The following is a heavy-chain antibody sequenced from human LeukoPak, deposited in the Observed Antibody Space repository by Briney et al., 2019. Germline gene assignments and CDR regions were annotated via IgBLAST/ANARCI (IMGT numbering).Heavy chain of an antibody. CDR2: IYYSGST. V-gene: IGHV4-59*08. CDR1: GDSIGTSY. J-gene: IGHJ4*02. Sequence: SETLSLSCTVLGDSIGTSYWSWIRHPLGRGLECIGYIYYSGSTNYNPSLKSRVTISLDTSKNQFSLRLSSVTAADTAVYYCAGQLSSSWEQFDYWGQGTLVTVSS. CDR3: AGQLSSSWEQFDY. D-gene: IGHD6-13*01.